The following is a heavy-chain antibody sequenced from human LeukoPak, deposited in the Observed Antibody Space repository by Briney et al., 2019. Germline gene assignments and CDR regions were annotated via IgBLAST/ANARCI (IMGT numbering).Heavy chain of an antibody. CDR1: GLTFSSFS. CDR3: ARGIPADY. CDR2: ISSSSSII. J-gene: IGHJ4*02. D-gene: IGHD6-13*01. V-gene: IGHV3-48*02. Sequence: GGSLRLSCAASGLTFSSFSMNWVRQPPGKGLEWVSSISSSSSIIYYADSVKGRFTISRDNAKNSLYLQINSLRDEDTAVYYCARGIPADYWGQGTLVTVSS.